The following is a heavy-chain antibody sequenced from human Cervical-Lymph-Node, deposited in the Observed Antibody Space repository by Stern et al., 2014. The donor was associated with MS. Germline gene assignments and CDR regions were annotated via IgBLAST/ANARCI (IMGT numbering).Heavy chain of an antibody. V-gene: IGHV3-73*01. D-gene: IGHD6-19*01. CDR3: TTDGSGWSY. J-gene: IGHJ4*02. Sequence: EVKLVESGGGLVQPGGSLKLSCATSGFTFSASAMHWVRQASGKGLEWVGRVRGKANGHATTYAASVKGRFTISRDDSKNTAYLQMNSLRTEDTAVYYCTTDGSGWSYWGQGTLVTVSS. CDR1: GFTFSASA. CDR2: VRGKANGHAT.